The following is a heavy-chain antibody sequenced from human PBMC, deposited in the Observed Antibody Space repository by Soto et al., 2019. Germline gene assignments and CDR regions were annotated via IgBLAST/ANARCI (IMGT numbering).Heavy chain of an antibody. CDR3: ARGGSTGWFYFDF. Sequence: GGSLRLSCAASGFTFKSYAMNWVRQAPGKGLEWVASTPGSGGSSYYADSVKGRFTISRDNSKNTLCLDLNSLKAEDTAMYYCARGGSTGWFYFDFWGQGTQVTVSS. V-gene: IGHV3-23*01. CDR1: GFTFKSYA. D-gene: IGHD6-19*01. CDR2: TPGSGGSS. J-gene: IGHJ4*02.